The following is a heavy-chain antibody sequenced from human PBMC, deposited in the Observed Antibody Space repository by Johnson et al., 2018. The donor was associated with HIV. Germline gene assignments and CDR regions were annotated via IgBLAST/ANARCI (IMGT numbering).Heavy chain of an antibody. V-gene: IGHV3-23*04. CDR1: GFTFNSYA. Sequence: VQLVESGGGLIQPGGSLRLSCAASGFTFNSYAMSWVRQGPGKGLEWVAAISGSGGSTYYADSVKGGFTTSRANSRNTRYLQMKSLRAEDTAVYYCTRVSLPPSYAFDFWGQGTMVTVSS. CDR2: ISGSGGST. CDR3: TRVSLPPSYAFDF. J-gene: IGHJ3*01.